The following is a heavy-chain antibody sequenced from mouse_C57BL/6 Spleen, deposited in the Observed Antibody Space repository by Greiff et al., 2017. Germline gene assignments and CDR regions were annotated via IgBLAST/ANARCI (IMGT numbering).Heavy chain of an antibody. J-gene: IGHJ2*01. Sequence: EVKLMESGGGLVQPKGSLKLSCAASGFSFNTYAMNWVRQAPGKGLEWVARIRSKSNNYATYYADSVKDRFTIARDDSESMLYLQMNNLKTEDTAMYYCVRQGFDYWGQGTTLTVSS. CDR3: VRQGFDY. CDR1: GFSFNTYA. V-gene: IGHV10-1*01. CDR2: IRSKSNNYAT.